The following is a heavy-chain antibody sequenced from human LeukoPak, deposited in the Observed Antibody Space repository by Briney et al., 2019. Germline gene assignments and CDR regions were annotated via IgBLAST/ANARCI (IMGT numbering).Heavy chain of an antibody. CDR2: IYHSRST. CDR3: ASPANAFDI. V-gene: IGHV4-38-2*01. J-gene: IGHJ3*02. CDR1: GYSISSGYY. Sequence: SETLSLTCAVSGYSISSGYYWGWIRQPPGKGLEWIGSIYHSRSTYYNPSLKSRVTISVDTSKNQFSLKLSSVTAADTAVYYCASPANAFDIWGQGTMVTVSS.